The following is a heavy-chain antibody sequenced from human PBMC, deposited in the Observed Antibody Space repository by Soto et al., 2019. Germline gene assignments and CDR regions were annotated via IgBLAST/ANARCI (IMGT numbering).Heavy chain of an antibody. V-gene: IGHV1-69*08. Sequence: QVQLVQSGAEVKKPGSSVKVSCKASGGIFSSYTINWVRQAPGQRLEWMGRIIPIFGIVNYAQKFQDRVTITADKSTGTAYMDLSSLSSEDTAVYYCARDRGYCVSTSCYESIDYWGQGTLVTVSS. CDR2: IIPIFGIV. J-gene: IGHJ4*02. D-gene: IGHD2-2*01. CDR3: ARDRGYCVSTSCYESIDY. CDR1: GGIFSSYT.